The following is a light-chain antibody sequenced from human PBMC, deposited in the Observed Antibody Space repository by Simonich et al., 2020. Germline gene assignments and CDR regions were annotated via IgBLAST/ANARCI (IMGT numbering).Light chain of an antibody. V-gene: IGKV3-15*01. Sequence: EIVMTQYPATRSVSPGERATLSCRASQSVISNLGWYQQKQSQDPMLLIYGASTKATCIPARFSGSGSGTEFTLTISSMQSEDFAVYYCQQYNNWPLFGPGTKVDIK. CDR1: QSVISN. J-gene: IGKJ3*01. CDR2: GAS. CDR3: QQYNNWPL.